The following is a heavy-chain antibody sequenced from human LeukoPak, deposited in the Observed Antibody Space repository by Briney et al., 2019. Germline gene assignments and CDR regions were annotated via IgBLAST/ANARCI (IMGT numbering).Heavy chain of an antibody. Sequence: GGSLRPSCAASGFTFSSYAMSWVRQAPGKGLEWVPTISGSGDSTYYADSVKGRFTISRDNSKNTLHLQMNSLRAEDTAVYSCAKGRSGVSSAAINYWGQGTLVTVSS. V-gene: IGHV3-23*01. J-gene: IGHJ4*02. D-gene: IGHD2-2*01. CDR2: ISGSGDST. CDR1: GFTFSSYA. CDR3: AKGRSGVSSAAINY.